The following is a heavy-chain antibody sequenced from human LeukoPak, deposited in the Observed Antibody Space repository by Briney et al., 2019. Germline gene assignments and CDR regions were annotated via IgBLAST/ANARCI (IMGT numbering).Heavy chain of an antibody. V-gene: IGHV3-23*01. CDR3: ARFAVHRRLAVAGQFGLDY. CDR2: ISGSGGST. Sequence: GGTLRLSCAASGFTFSSYGMSWVRQAPGKGLEWVSAISGSGGSTYYADSVKGRFTISRDNSKNTLYLQMNSLRAEDTAVYYCARFAVHRRLAVAGQFGLDYWGQGTLVTVSS. CDR1: GFTFSSYG. J-gene: IGHJ4*02. D-gene: IGHD6-19*01.